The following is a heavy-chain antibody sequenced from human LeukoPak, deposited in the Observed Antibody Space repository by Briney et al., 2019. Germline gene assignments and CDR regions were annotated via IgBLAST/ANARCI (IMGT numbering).Heavy chain of an antibody. V-gene: IGHV3-23*01. CDR2: ISGSGSHT. J-gene: IGHJ3*01. CDR1: GFTFSSSA. Sequence: GGSLRLSCAASGFTFSSSAMSWVRQAPGKGLEWASTISGSGSHTYYADSVQGRFTISRDNSKSTLYLQMNSLRADDTAVYYCAKAYSGSHRGAFDVWGQGTMVTVSS. D-gene: IGHD1-26*01. CDR3: AKAYSGSHRGAFDV.